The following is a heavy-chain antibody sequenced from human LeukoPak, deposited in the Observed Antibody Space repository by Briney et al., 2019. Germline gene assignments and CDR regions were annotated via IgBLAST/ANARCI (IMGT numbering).Heavy chain of an antibody. CDR1: GFTFSSYA. Sequence: GGSLRLSCAASGFTFSSYAMHWVRQAPGKGLEWVAVISYDGSNKYYADSVKGRFTLSRDNSKNTLYLQMNSLRAEDTAEYYCARGERPLDYSSSWYVAFDIWGQGTMVTVSS. J-gene: IGHJ3*02. CDR3: ARGERPLDYSSSWYVAFDI. D-gene: IGHD6-13*01. V-gene: IGHV3-30-3*01. CDR2: ISYDGSNK.